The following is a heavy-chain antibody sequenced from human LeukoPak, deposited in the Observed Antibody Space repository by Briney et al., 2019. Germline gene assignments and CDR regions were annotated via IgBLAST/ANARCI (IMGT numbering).Heavy chain of an antibody. CDR1: GFTFSSYG. V-gene: IGHV3-30*03. J-gene: IGHJ4*02. CDR3: AVPDSSGYYRVPI. Sequence: PGGSLRLSCAASGFTFSSYGMHWVRQAPGKGLEWVAVISYDGSNKYYADSVKGRFTISRDNSKNTLYLQMNSLRAEDTAVYYCAVPDSSGYYRVPIWGQGTLVTVSS. D-gene: IGHD3-22*01. CDR2: ISYDGSNK.